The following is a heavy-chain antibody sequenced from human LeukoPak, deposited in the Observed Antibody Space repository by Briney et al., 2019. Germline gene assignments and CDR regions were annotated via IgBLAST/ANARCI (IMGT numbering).Heavy chain of an antibody. CDR1: GYSFTSYW. V-gene: IGHV5-51*01. CDR2: IYPSDSDT. J-gene: IGHJ4*02. CDR3: VRHLSDITSCPNY. Sequence: PGESLKISCKGSGYSFTSYWIGWVRQKPGKGLEWMGIIYPSDSDTRYSPSFEGQVTISADKSISTAYLQWSSLKASDTAIYYCVRHLSDITSCPNYWGPGTLITVAS. D-gene: IGHD2-2*01.